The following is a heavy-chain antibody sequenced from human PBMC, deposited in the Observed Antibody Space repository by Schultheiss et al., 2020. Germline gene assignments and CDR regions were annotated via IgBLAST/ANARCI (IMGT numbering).Heavy chain of an antibody. Sequence: GGSLRLSCTASGFTFSTYAMHWVRQAPGKGLEWVAIISHDGSNKHHADSVKGRFTISRDNAKDSLYLQMSSLRAEDTAVYYCARDGYNNAFDYWGQGTLVTVSS. CDR1: GFTFSTYA. V-gene: IGHV3-30*04. J-gene: IGHJ4*02. CDR2: ISHDGSNK. D-gene: IGHD5-24*01. CDR3: ARDGYNNAFDY.